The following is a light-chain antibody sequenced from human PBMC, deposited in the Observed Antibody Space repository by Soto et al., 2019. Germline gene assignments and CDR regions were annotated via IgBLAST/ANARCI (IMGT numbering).Light chain of an antibody. J-gene: IGKJ2*01. CDR1: QSVSSH. Sequence: EIVLTQSPATLSLSPGERATLSCRASQSVSSHLAWFQQRPGQAPRLLIYDASNRATGIPARFSGRGSGTDFTLTISSLEPEDFAVYYCQQYNNWPLYTFGQGTKLEIK. V-gene: IGKV3-11*01. CDR2: DAS. CDR3: QQYNNWPLYT.